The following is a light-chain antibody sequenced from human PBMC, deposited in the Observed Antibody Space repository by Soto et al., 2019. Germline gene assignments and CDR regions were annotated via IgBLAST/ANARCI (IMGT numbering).Light chain of an antibody. Sequence: EIVLTQSPGTLSLSPGERATLSCRASQSVRDRYLAWYQQKPGQAPSLLIYDTSTRATGVPDRFSGSGSGTDFALTISRVEPEDFAVYYCQDFDSPQWTFGQGTKVEN. CDR1: QSVRDRY. V-gene: IGKV3-20*01. CDR3: QDFDSPQWT. J-gene: IGKJ1*01. CDR2: DTS.